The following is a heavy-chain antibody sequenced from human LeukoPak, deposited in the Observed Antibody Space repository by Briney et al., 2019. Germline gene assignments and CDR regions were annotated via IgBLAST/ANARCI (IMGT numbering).Heavy chain of an antibody. J-gene: IGHJ4*02. CDR2: IKYDGSER. CDR1: GFTLSSYW. CDR3: ARDIAAAGLFFDY. V-gene: IGHV3-7*01. Sequence: GGSLRLSCAASGFTLSSYWMTWVRQAPGKGLEWVANIKYDGSERDYVDSVKGRLTISRDNAKNSVYLQMNSLRAEDTAIYYCARDIAAAGLFFDYWGQGTLVTVSS. D-gene: IGHD6-13*01.